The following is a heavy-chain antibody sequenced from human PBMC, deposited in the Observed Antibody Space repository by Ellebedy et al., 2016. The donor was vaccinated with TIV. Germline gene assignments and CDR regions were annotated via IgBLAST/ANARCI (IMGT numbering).Heavy chain of an antibody. Sequence: PGGSLRLSCAASGFIFSSYWMSWVRQAPGKGLEWVANIKQDGSEEYYVDSVKGRFTISRDNAKNSLYLQMNSLRAEDTAVYYCVRFYVSYCDYWGKGTLVTVSP. CDR3: VRFYVSYCDY. D-gene: IGHD3-10*02. CDR2: IKQDGSEE. J-gene: IGHJ4*02. CDR1: GFIFSSYW. V-gene: IGHV3-7*04.